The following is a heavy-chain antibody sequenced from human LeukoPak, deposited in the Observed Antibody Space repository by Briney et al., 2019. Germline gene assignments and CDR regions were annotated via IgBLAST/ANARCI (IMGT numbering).Heavy chain of an antibody. V-gene: IGHV1-69*13. CDR3: ARAVCGGDCYSRWNYFDY. Sequence: SVKVSCKASGGTFSSYAISWVRQAPGQGREWMGGIIPIFGTANYAQKFQGRVTITADESTSTAYMELSSLRSEDTAVYYCARAVCGGDCYSRWNYFDYWGQGTLVTVSS. J-gene: IGHJ4*02. CDR2: IIPIFGTA. D-gene: IGHD2-21*01. CDR1: GGTFSSYA.